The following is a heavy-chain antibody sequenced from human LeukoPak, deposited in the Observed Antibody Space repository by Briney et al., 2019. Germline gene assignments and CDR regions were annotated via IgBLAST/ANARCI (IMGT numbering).Heavy chain of an antibody. J-gene: IGHJ3*02. CDR2: ISSSGSTI. Sequence: GGSLRLSCAASGFTFSDYYMSWIRQAPGKGLEWVSYISSSGSTIYYADSVKGRFTISRDNAKNSLYLQMNSLRAEDTAVYHCARDAVVTPPQRAFDIWGQGTMVTVSS. V-gene: IGHV3-11*01. CDR1: GFTFSDYY. D-gene: IGHD3-22*01. CDR3: ARDAVVTPPQRAFDI.